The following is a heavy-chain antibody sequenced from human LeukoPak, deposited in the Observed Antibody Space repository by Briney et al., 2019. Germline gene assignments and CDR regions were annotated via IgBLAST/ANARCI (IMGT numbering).Heavy chain of an antibody. CDR2: IYTSGST. CDR3: ARVGYSSGWYPLDF. Sequence: SETLSLTCTVSGGSISSYYWSWIRQPAGKGLEWIGRIYTSGSTNYNPSLKSRVTISVDTSKNQFSLKLTSVTAADTALYYCARVGYSSGWYPLDFWGQGTLVTVSS. CDR1: GGSISSYY. D-gene: IGHD6-19*01. V-gene: IGHV4-4*07. J-gene: IGHJ4*02.